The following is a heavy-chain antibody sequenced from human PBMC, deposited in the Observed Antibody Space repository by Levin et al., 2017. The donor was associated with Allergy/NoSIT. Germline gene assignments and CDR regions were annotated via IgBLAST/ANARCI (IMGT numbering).Heavy chain of an antibody. V-gene: IGHV1-18*01. CDR3: ARAGRYYGSGSYDDDY. D-gene: IGHD3-10*01. Sequence: GESLKISCKASGYTFTSYGISWVRQAPGQGLEWMGWISAYNGNTNYAQKLQGRVTMTTDTSTSTAYMELRSLRSDDTAVYYCARAGRYYGSGSYDDDYWGQGTLVTVSS. J-gene: IGHJ4*02. CDR1: GYTFTSYG. CDR2: ISAYNGNT.